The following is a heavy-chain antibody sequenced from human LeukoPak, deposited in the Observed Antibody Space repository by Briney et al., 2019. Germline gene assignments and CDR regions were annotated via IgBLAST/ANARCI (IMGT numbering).Heavy chain of an antibody. J-gene: IGHJ5*02. CDR2: IYTSGST. D-gene: IGHD5-24*01. CDR3: ARTPGDGNNFMYNWFDP. V-gene: IGHV4-61*02. Sequence: PSQTLSLTCTVSGGSISSGSYYWSWIRQPAGKGLEWIGRIYTSGSTNYNPSLKSRVTISVDTSKSQFSLKLSSVTAADTAVYYCARTPGDGNNFMYNWFDPWGQGTLVTVSS. CDR1: GGSISSGSYY.